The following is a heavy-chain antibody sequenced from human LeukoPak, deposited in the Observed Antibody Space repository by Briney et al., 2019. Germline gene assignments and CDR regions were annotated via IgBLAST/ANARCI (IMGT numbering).Heavy chain of an antibody. D-gene: IGHD2-2*01. V-gene: IGHV3-49*04. J-gene: IGHJ4*02. CDR3: ARDGTAYSSSWYGN. CDR1: GFTFDDYA. CDR2: IRSKTYGGTP. Sequence: GGSLRLSCAASGFTFDDYAMGWVRQAPGKGLEWVGFIRSKTYGGTPEYGASVKGRFTISRDGSRGIVYLQMNSLKMEDTAVYYCARDGTAYSSSWYGNWGQGTLVTVSS.